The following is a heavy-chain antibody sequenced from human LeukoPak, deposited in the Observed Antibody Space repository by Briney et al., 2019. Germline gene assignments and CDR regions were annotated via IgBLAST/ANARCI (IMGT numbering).Heavy chain of an antibody. D-gene: IGHD2-15*01. CDR3: ARVLVASP. CDR2: ISTTGLII. J-gene: IGHJ5*02. V-gene: IGHV3-48*03. Sequence: PGGSLTLSCAVSGFTFSSFDMNWVRQAPGKGLEWVSYISTTGLIIMYADSVKGRFTVSRDNAQNSLYLQMNSLRAEDTAIYYWARVLVASPWGPGTLVTVSS. CDR1: GFTFSSFD.